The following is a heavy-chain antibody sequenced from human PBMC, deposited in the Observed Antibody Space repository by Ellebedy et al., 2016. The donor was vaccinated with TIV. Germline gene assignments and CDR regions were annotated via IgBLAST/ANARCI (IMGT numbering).Heavy chain of an antibody. D-gene: IGHD3-10*01. V-gene: IGHV3-23*01. Sequence: PGGSLRLSCTASGFTFSGYALSWVRQAPGTGPEWVAGVNGGGLVIAYADSVKGRFTISRDNSKNTLDLQMNSLRVEDTAVYYCASSRYHYYVGNTIFAYWGQGTLVTVSS. CDR1: GFTFSGYA. CDR3: ASSRYHYYVGNTIFAY. J-gene: IGHJ4*02. CDR2: VNGGGLVI.